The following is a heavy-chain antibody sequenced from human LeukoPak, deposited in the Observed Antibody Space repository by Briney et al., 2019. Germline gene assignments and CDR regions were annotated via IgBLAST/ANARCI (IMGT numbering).Heavy chain of an antibody. CDR1: SGSISSYY. J-gene: IGHJ4*02. CDR3: ARDSVEMATIDY. Sequence: SETLSLTCTVSSGSISSYYWSWIRQPPGKGLEWVGYIYYSGSTYYNPSLKSRVTISVDTSKNQFSLKLSSVTAADTAVYYCARDSVEMATIDYWGQGTLVTVSS. D-gene: IGHD5-24*01. CDR2: IYYSGST. V-gene: IGHV4-59*12.